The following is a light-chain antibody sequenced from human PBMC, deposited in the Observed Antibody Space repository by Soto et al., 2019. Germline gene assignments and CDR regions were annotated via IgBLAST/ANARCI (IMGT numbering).Light chain of an antibody. CDR2: SAS. Sequence: EIVLTQSPDTLSLSPGESATLSCRASQSVGSTLAWYQQKPGQAPRLLIYSASARVTGIPARFSGSGSETEFTLTISSLQSEDFAVYYCQQYNTWPQTFGQGTKLEIK. CDR3: QQYNTWPQT. CDR1: QSVGST. V-gene: IGKV3-15*01. J-gene: IGKJ2*01.